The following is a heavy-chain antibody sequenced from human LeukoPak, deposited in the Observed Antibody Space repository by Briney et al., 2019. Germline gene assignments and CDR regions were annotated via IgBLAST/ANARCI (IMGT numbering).Heavy chain of an antibody. CDR2: ISSSSSYI. V-gene: IGHV3-21*01. CDR1: GFTFSSYS. Sequence: AGGSLRLSCAASGFTFSSYSINWARQAPGKGLEWVSSISSSSSYIYYADSVKGRFTISRDNAKNSLYLQMNSLRAEDTAVYYCARWFGELLHLDYYYYYMDVWGKGTTVTVSS. CDR3: ARWFGELLHLDYYYYYMDV. D-gene: IGHD3-10*01. J-gene: IGHJ6*03.